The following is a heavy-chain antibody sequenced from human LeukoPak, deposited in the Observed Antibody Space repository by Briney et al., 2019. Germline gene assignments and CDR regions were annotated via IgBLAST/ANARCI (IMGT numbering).Heavy chain of an antibody. V-gene: IGHV4-4*07. CDR3: ARASYYYGSGSYSFDY. Sequence: SETLSLTCTVSGGSISSYYWSWIRQPAGKGLEWIGRIYTSGSTNYNPSLKSRVTMSVDTSKNQFSLRLSSVTAADTAVYYCARASYYYGSGSYSFDYWDQGTLVTVSS. J-gene: IGHJ4*02. D-gene: IGHD3-10*01. CDR1: GGSISSYY. CDR2: IYTSGST.